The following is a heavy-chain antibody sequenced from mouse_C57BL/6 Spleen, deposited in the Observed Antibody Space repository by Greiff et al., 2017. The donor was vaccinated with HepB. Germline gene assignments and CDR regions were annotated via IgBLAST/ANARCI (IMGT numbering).Heavy chain of an antibody. J-gene: IGHJ1*03. D-gene: IGHD2-2*01. CDR3: ARGEDSTMVRSWYFDV. V-gene: IGHV1-64*01. CDR2: IHPNSGST. Sequence: VQLQQPGAELVKPGASVKLSCKASGYTFTSYWMHWVKQRPGQGLEWIGMIHPNSGSTNYNEKFKSKATLTVDKSSSTAYMQLSSLTSEDSAVYYCARGEDSTMVRSWYFDVWGTGTTVTVSS. CDR1: GYTFTSYW.